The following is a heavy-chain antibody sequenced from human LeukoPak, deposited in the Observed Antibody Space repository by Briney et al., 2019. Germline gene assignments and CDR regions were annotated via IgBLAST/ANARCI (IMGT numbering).Heavy chain of an antibody. V-gene: IGHV3-48*04. CDR3: ASGLWGAFDI. Sequence: GGSLRLSCAASGFTFSAYWMTWVRQAPGKGLEWIASISSSGATTHYADSVKGRFGISRDNAKNSLFLQMSSLSAEDTATYFCASGLWGAFDIWAQGTMVSVSS. CDR2: ISSSGATT. D-gene: IGHD3-16*01. CDR1: GFTFSAYW. J-gene: IGHJ3*02.